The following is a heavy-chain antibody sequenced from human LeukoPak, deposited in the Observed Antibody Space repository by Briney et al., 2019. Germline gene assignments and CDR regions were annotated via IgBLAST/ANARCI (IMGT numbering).Heavy chain of an antibody. Sequence: VASVKVSCKASGYTFTGYYMHWVRQAPGQGLEWMGWINPNSGGTNYAQKFQGRVTMTRDTSISTAYMELSRLRSDDTAVYYCVRDLSGAYSGSYYDWGQGTLVTVSS. D-gene: IGHD1-26*01. CDR2: INPNSGGT. CDR1: GYTFTGYY. J-gene: IGHJ4*02. V-gene: IGHV1-2*02. CDR3: VRDLSGAYSGSYYD.